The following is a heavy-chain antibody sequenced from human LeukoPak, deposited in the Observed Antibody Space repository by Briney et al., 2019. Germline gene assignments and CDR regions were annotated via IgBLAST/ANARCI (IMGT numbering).Heavy chain of an antibody. CDR1: GFTFSNYA. V-gene: IGHV3-30*07. Sequence: GKSLRLSCAASGFTFSNYAMHWVRQAPGKGLEWVSLISSGGTYEYYADSVKGRFTISRDNSKNTLYLQMNSLRAEDTAVYYCAKFMGYCSGGSCYSMDEWGQGTLVTVSS. J-gene: IGHJ4*02. CDR3: AKFMGYCSGGSCYSMDE. D-gene: IGHD2-15*01. CDR2: ISSGGTYE.